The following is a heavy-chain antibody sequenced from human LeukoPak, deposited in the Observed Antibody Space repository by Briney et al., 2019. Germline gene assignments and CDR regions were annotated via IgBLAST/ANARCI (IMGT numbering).Heavy chain of an antibody. CDR3: ARDKSVGWGHITMIAPDAFDI. CDR1: GFTFSSYS. V-gene: IGHV3-48*01. CDR2: ISSSSSTI. J-gene: IGHJ3*02. D-gene: IGHD3-22*01. Sequence: GGSLRLSCAASGFTFSSYSMNWVRQAPGKGLEWVSYISSSSSTIYYADSVKGRFTISRDNAKNSLYLQMNSLRAEDTAVYYCARDKSVGWGHITMIAPDAFDIWGQGTMVTVSS.